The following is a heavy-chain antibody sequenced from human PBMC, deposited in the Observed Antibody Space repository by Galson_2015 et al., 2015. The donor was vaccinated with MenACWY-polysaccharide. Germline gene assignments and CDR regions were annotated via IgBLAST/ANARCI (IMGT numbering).Heavy chain of an antibody. V-gene: IGHV1-46*01. CDR3: AREPPSKCYFDY. J-gene: IGHJ4*02. CDR1: GYSFTNYY. Sequence: SVKVSCKASGYSFTNYYIHWLRQAPGQGLEWMGRINPTADTIHCAQKFQGRVTMTRDTSTTTVYMELISLRSEDTAVYYCAREPPSKCYFDYWGQATPVTVSS. D-gene: IGHD2-2*01. CDR2: INPTADTI.